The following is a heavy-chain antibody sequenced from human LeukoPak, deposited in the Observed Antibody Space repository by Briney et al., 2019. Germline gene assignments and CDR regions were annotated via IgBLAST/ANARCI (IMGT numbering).Heavy chain of an antibody. CDR2: INSDGSST. V-gene: IGHV3-74*01. CDR1: GFTFRSYW. CDR3: ARDRGGSAFDI. Sequence: GGSLRLSCAPSGFTFRSYWMHWVRQAPGKGLVWASRINSDGSSTSYADSVKGRFTISRDNAKNTLYLQMNSLRAEDTAVYHCARDRGGSAFDILGQGTMVTVSS. D-gene: IGHD3-10*01. J-gene: IGHJ3*02.